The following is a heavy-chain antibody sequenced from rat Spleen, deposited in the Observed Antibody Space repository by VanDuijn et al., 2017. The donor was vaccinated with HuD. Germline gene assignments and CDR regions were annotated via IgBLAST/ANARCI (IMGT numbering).Heavy chain of an antibody. CDR3: ARRHYDGAYGYFDF. CDR1: GFTFSDYN. D-gene: IGHD1-12*02. CDR2: ITYDGSST. J-gene: IGHJ1*01. Sequence: EVQLVESGGDLVQPGRSLKLSCAASGFTFSDYNMAWVRQAPKKGLEWVATITYDGSSTYYRDSVKGRFTISRHNAKTTQYLQMDSLRSEDTATYYCARRHYDGAYGYFDFWGPGTMVTVSS. V-gene: IGHV5-7*01.